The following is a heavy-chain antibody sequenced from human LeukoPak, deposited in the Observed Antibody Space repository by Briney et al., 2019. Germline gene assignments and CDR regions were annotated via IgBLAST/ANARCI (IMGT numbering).Heavy chain of an antibody. V-gene: IGHV3-48*03. Sequence: GGSLRLSCAASGFTFSSYEMNWVRQAPGKGLEWVSYISASGSTKYYADSVKGRFTISRDNAKNSLYLQMNSLRAKDTAVYYCARVRYGDYGWGQGTLVTVSS. D-gene: IGHD4-17*01. J-gene: IGHJ4*02. CDR1: GFTFSSYE. CDR2: ISASGSTK. CDR3: ARVRYGDYG.